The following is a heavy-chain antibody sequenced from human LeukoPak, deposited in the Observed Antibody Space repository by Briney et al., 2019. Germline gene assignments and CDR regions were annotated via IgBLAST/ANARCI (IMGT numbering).Heavy chain of an antibody. J-gene: IGHJ3*02. D-gene: IGHD1-14*01. V-gene: IGHV1-69*05. CDR3: ARGDNDAFDI. CDR2: IIPIFGTA. CDR1: GGTFSSYA. Sequence: SMKVSCKASGGTFSSYAISWVRQAPGQGLEWMGGIIPIFGTANYAQKFQGRVTITTDESTSTAYMELSSLRSEDTAVYYCARGDNDAFDIWGQGTMVTVSS.